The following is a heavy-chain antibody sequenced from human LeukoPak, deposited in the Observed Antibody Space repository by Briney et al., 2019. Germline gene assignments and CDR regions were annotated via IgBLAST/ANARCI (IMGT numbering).Heavy chain of an antibody. CDR1: GYTFISYG. D-gene: IGHD3-22*01. CDR2: ISAYNGNT. J-gene: IGHJ6*03. V-gene: IGHV1-18*01. CDR3: ARATTFYYDSYYYYYMDV. Sequence: ASVKVSCKASGYTFISYGIRWVRQAPGQGLEWMGWISAYNGNTNYAQKLQGRVTMTTDTSTSTAYMELRTLRSDATAVYHCARATTFYYDSYYYYYMDVWGKGNTVTVSS.